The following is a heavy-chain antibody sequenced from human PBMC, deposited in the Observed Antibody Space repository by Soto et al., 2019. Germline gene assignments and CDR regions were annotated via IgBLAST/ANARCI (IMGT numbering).Heavy chain of an antibody. Sequence: QVQLVESGGGVVQPGRSLRLSCAASGFTFSSYGMHWVRQAPGKGLEWVAVISYDGSNKYYADSVKGRFTISRDNSKNTLYLQMNSLRAEDTAVYYCAKDAYSGSYYTDYGGQGTLVTVSS. V-gene: IGHV3-30*18. J-gene: IGHJ4*02. CDR3: AKDAYSGSYYTDY. CDR1: GFTFSSYG. CDR2: ISYDGSNK. D-gene: IGHD1-26*01.